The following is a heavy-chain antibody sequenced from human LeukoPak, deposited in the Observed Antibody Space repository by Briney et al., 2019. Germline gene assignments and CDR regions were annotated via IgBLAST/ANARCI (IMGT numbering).Heavy chain of an antibody. CDR2: ISGSSRHK. D-gene: IGHD6-13*01. Sequence: PGGSLRLSCAASGFTFSSYTMNWVRQGPGKGLEWVSSISGSSRHKYYADSVKGRFTISRDNAKNSLYLQMNSLRAEDTAVYYCARTANFAAGYYIDYWGQGTLVTVSS. CDR3: ARTANFAAGYYIDY. V-gene: IGHV3-21*01. J-gene: IGHJ4*02. CDR1: GFTFSSYT.